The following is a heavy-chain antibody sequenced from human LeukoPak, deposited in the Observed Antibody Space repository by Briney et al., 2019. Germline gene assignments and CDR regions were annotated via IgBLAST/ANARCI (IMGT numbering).Heavy chain of an antibody. CDR2: ITISGVTI. J-gene: IGHJ4*02. D-gene: IGHD6-13*01. Sequence: GASLMHRCRASGFVFRKCVIHWGRRATRKRMEWISYITISGVTIYYAVSVKGRFTISRDNAKISLYLQMNSLRAEDTAVYCCARGSRSSWFLDYWGQGTLVTVSS. V-gene: IGHV3-48*03. CDR3: ARGSRSSWFLDY. CDR1: GFVFRKCV.